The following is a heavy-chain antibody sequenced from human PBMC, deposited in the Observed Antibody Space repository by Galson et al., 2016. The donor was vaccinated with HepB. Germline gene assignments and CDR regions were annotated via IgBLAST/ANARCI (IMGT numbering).Heavy chain of an antibody. CDR3: ARGEIGTLPYYYVGMDV. Sequence: SLRLSCAASGFTFSTYSMTWVRQAPGKGLEWISYISSSSSDSFYAGSVKGRFTISRDNAKNSLYLKMSSLTDDDTAVYYCARGEIGTLPYYYVGMDVWGQGTTVTVSS. V-gene: IGHV3-48*02. CDR2: ISSSSSDS. J-gene: IGHJ6*02. D-gene: IGHD1-1*01. CDR1: GFTFSTYS.